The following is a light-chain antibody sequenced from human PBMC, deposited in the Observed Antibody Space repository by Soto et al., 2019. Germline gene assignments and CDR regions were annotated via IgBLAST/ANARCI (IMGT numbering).Light chain of an antibody. Sequence: DIVMTQSPDSLAVSLGERATINCKSSQSALYSSNNKNYLAWYQQKPGQPPKLLIYWASTRESGVPDRFSGSGSGTDFTLTISSLQAEDVAVYYCQQYYSTLITFGQGTRLEIK. CDR2: WAS. CDR3: QQYYSTLIT. V-gene: IGKV4-1*01. J-gene: IGKJ5*01. CDR1: QSALYSSNNKNY.